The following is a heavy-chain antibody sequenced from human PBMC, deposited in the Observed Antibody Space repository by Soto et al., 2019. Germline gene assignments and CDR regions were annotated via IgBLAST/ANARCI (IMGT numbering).Heavy chain of an antibody. Sequence: QLQLQESGPGLVKPSETLSLTCTVSGGSISSSGYYWGWIRQPPCKGLEWIGIIYYSGSTTYSPSLKSRVTISVDTSRNQFSLKLSSVTAADTAVYYCARYSSSAGWFDPWGQGTLVTVSS. J-gene: IGHJ5*02. V-gene: IGHV4-39*01. CDR3: ARYSSSAGWFDP. D-gene: IGHD6-6*01. CDR2: IYYSGST. CDR1: GGSISSSGYY.